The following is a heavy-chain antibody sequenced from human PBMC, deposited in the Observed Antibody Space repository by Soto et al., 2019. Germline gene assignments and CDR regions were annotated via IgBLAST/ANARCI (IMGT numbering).Heavy chain of an antibody. J-gene: IGHJ5*02. Sequence: GGSLRLSCAASGFTFSSYAMSWVRQAPGKGLEWVSAISGSGGSTYYADSVKGRFTISRDNSKNTLYLQMNSLRAEDTAVYYCAKDAGALYYYDSSGYPWGQGTLVTVSS. CDR2: ISGSGGST. V-gene: IGHV3-23*01. D-gene: IGHD3-22*01. CDR1: GFTFSSYA. CDR3: AKDAGALYYYDSSGYP.